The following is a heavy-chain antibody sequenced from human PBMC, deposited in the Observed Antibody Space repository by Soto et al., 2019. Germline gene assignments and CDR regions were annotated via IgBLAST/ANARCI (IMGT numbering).Heavy chain of an antibody. D-gene: IGHD1-1*01. Sequence: PSETLSLTCTVTGGSMTSGDQYWTWIRRRPGEGLEWFGYINHRGSLYYNPSLKSRVSMSVDTSTNQFSLNLSSVTAADTAVYYCARELPQRQGRNMDVWGQGTTVTVSS. J-gene: IGHJ6*02. CDR2: INHRGSL. CDR1: GGSMTSGDQY. CDR3: ARELPQRQGRNMDV. V-gene: IGHV4-31*03.